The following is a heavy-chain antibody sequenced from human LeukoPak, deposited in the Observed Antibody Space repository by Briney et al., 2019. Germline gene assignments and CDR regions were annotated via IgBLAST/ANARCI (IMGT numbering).Heavy chain of an antibody. CDR3: ARLGVVVITSWYYFDY. CDR1: GYTFTSYG. V-gene: IGHV1-18*01. Sequence: ASVKVSCKASGYTFTSYGISWVRQAPGQGLEWMGWISAYNGNTNYAQKLQGRATMTTDTSTSTAYMELRSLRSDDTAVYYCARLGVVVITSWYYFDYWGQGTLVTVSS. CDR2: ISAYNGNT. D-gene: IGHD3-22*01. J-gene: IGHJ4*02.